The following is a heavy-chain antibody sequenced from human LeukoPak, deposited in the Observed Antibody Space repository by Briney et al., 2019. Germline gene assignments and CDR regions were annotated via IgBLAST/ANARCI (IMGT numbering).Heavy chain of an antibody. Sequence: SETLSLTCSVSGGSISSFYCNWMRQPAGKGLEWIGRIYTSGTTNYHPSLKSRVTISVDTSKNQFSLKLSSVTAADTAVYYCARDQGYSYGIDPWGQGTLVTVSS. V-gene: IGHV4-4*07. CDR1: GGSISSFY. J-gene: IGHJ5*02. D-gene: IGHD5-18*01. CDR2: IYTSGTT. CDR3: ARDQGYSYGIDP.